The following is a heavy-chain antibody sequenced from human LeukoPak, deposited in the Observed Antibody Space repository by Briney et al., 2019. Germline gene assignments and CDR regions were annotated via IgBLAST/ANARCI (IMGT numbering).Heavy chain of an antibody. CDR3: ARGMFVKFPYMDV. J-gene: IGHJ6*03. CDR2: ISHRGRT. V-gene: IGHV4-34*01. D-gene: IGHD3-10*02. Sequence: SETLSLTCAVYGESFSAFSWNWLRHSPGRGLEWIGEISHRGRTTYNPSLNSRVIISVDASKNQFSLNLASVTAADTAVYYCARGMFVKFPYMDVWGQGATVTVSS. CDR1: GESFSAFS.